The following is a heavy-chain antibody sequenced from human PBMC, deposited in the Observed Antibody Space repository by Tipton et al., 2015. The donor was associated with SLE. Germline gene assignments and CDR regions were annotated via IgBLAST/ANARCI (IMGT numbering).Heavy chain of an antibody. Sequence: TLSLTCTVSGGSISSSSYYWGWIRQPPGKGLEWIGYIYYSGSTNYNPSLKSRVTISVDTSKNQFSLKLSSVTAADTAVYYCARGIAVDYWGQGTLVTVSS. CDR3: ARGIAVDY. D-gene: IGHD2-21*01. CDR1: GGSISSSSYY. J-gene: IGHJ4*02. V-gene: IGHV4-61*05. CDR2: IYYSGST.